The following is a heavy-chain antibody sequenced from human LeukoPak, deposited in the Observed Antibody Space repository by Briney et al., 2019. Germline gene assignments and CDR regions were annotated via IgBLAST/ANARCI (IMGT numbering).Heavy chain of an antibody. Sequence: ASVKVSCKASGYTFTGYYMHWVRQAPGQGLEWMGWINPNSGGTNYAQKLQGRVTMTTDTSTSTAYMELRSLRSDDTAVYYCARDVVPPWASDYWGQGTLVTVSS. CDR1: GYTFTGYY. CDR3: ARDVVPPWASDY. V-gene: IGHV1-2*02. J-gene: IGHJ4*02. CDR2: INPNSGGT. D-gene: IGHD2-21*01.